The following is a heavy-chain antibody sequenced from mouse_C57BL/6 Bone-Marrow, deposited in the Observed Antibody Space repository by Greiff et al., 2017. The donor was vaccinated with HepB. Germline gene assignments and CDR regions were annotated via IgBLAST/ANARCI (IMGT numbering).Heavy chain of an antibody. J-gene: IGHJ2*01. CDR3: ARPVGGRGCDY. CDR2: IDPSDSYT. V-gene: IGHV1-69*01. Sequence: QVQLQQPGAELVMPGASVKLSCKASGYTFTSYWMHWVKQRPGQGLEWIGEIDPSDSYTNYNQKFKGKSTLTVAKSSSTAYMQRSSLTSEDSAVYYCARPVGGRGCDYWGKGTTLTVAS. D-gene: IGHD3-3*01. CDR1: GYTFTSYW.